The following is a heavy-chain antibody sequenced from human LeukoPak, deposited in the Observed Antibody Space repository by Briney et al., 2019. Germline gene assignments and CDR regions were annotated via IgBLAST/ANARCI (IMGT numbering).Heavy chain of an antibody. CDR3: ARDLVVEDYYYGMDV. CDR2: ISSNGGST. Sequence: GGSLRLSCAASGFTFSSYAMHWVRQAPGKGLEYVSAISSNGGSTYYANSVKGRFTISRDNSKNTLYLQMGSLRAEDMAVYYRARDLVVEDYYYGMDVWGQGTTVTVSS. V-gene: IGHV3-64*01. D-gene: IGHD2-15*01. J-gene: IGHJ6*02. CDR1: GFTFSSYA.